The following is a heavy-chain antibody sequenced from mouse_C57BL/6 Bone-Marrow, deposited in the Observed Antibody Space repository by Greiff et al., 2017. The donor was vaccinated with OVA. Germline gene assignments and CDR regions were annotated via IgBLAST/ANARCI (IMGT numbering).Heavy chain of an antibody. CDR3: ARSDLGFLYCDY. CDR2: IYPRSGNT. CDR1: GYTFTSYG. V-gene: IGHV1-81*01. Sequence: VQLQQSGAELARPGASVKLSCKASGYTFTSYGISWVKQRTGQGLEWIGEIYPRSGNTYYNEKFKGKATLTADKSSSTAYMELRSLTSEDAAVDFCARSDLGFLYCDYWGQGTTLTVSS. J-gene: IGHJ2*01.